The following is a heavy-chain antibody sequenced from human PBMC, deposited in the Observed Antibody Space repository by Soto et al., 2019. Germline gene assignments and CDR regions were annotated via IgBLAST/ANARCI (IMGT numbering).Heavy chain of an antibody. Sequence: ASVKVSCKASGYTFTGYYMHWVRQAPGQGLEWMGWINPNSGGTNCALKFQGWVTMTRDTSISTAYMELSRLRSDDTAVYYCARDGVLAVAGADFDYWGQGTLVTVSS. J-gene: IGHJ4*02. V-gene: IGHV1-2*04. CDR1: GYTFTGYY. CDR2: INPNSGGT. CDR3: ARDGVLAVAGADFDY. D-gene: IGHD6-19*01.